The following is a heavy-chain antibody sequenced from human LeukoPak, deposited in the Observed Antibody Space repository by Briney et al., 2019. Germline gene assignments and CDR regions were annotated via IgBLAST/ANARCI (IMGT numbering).Heavy chain of an antibody. CDR3: ARGLRFLEWGTGYYYMDV. D-gene: IGHD3-3*01. CDR1: GGTFSSYA. CDR2: MNPNSGNT. Sequence: ASVKVSCKASGGTFSSYAINWVRQATGQGLEWMGWMNPNSGNTGYAQKFQGRVTITRNTSISTAYMELSSLRSEDTAVYYCARGLRFLEWGTGYYYMDVWGKGTTVTVSS. V-gene: IGHV1-8*03. J-gene: IGHJ6*03.